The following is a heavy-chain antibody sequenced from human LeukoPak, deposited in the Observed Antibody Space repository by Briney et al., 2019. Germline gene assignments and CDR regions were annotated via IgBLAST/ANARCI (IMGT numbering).Heavy chain of an antibody. D-gene: IGHD6-13*01. CDR2: IYYSGST. V-gene: IGHV4-59*01. CDR1: GGSISSYY. Sequence: PSETLSLTCTVSGGSISSYYWSWIRQPPGKGLEWIGYIYYSGSTNYNPSLKSRVTISVDTSKNQFSLKLSSVTAADTAVYYCASHTAAAWDFRYWGQGTLVTVSS. J-gene: IGHJ4*02. CDR3: ASHTAAAWDFRY.